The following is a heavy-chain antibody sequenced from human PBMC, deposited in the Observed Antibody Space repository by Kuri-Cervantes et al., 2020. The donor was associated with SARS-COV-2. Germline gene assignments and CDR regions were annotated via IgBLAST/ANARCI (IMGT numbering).Heavy chain of an antibody. V-gene: IGHV1-69*13. J-gene: IGHJ4*02. CDR1: GGTFSSYA. CDR2: IIPIFGTA. D-gene: IGHD6-19*01. Sequence: SVKVSCKASGGTFSSYAISWVRQAPGQGLEWMGGIIPIFGTANYAQKFQGRVTITADESTSTAYMELSSLRSADTAVYYCARDSGWGAVAGTSGFVYWGQGTLVTVSS. CDR3: ARDSGWGAVAGTSGFVY.